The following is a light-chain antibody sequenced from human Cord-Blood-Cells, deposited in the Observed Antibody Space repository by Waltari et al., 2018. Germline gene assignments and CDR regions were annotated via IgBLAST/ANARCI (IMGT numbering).Light chain of an antibody. Sequence: DIVMTQSPDSLAVSLGERATIHCQSSQSVLYSSNNTNYLAWYQQKPGQPPKLLIYWASTRESGVPDRFSGSGSGTDFTLTISSLQAEDVAVYYCQQYYSTLFTFGPGTKVDIK. V-gene: IGKV4-1*01. CDR3: QQYYSTLFT. J-gene: IGKJ3*01. CDR2: WAS. CDR1: QSVLYSSNNTNY.